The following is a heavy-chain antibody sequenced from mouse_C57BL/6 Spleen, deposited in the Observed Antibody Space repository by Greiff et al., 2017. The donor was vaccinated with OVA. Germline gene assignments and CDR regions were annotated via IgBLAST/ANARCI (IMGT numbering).Heavy chain of an antibody. CDR3: ARGTTVVAPGDV. D-gene: IGHD1-1*01. V-gene: IGHV5-17*01. J-gene: IGHJ1*03. Sequence: EVHLVESGGGLVKPGGSLKLSCAASGFTFSDYGMHWVRQAPEKGLEWVAYISSGSSTIYYADTVKGRFTISRDNAKNTLFLQMTSLRSEDTAMYYCARGTTVVAPGDVWGTGTTVTVSS. CDR1: GFTFSDYG. CDR2: ISSGSSTI.